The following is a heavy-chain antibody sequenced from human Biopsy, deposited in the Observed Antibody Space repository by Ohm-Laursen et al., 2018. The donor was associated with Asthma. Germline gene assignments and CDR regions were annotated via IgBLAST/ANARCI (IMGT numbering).Heavy chain of an antibody. CDR1: GGTFNTYV. CDR2: INSVFGTT. V-gene: IGHV1-69*01. D-gene: IGHD2-2*01. CDR3: ARKAGSCISRTCYSLDF. J-gene: IGHJ4*02. Sequence: SSVKVSCKSLGGTFNTYVIGWVLQAPGQGLEWVGGINSVFGTTTYPQKFQDRVTITADDSTSTVYMELSSLRSEDTAVYYCARKAGSCISRTCYSLDFWGQGTLVTVSS.